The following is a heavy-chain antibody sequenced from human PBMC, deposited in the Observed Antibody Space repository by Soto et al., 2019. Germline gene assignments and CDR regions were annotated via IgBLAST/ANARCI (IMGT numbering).Heavy chain of an antibody. V-gene: IGHV3-23*01. CDR1: GFTFSNYA. J-gene: IGHJ4*02. CDR2: ITGRGDST. CDR3: ARVRPYYDD. Sequence: GGSLRLSCAASGFTFSNYAMNWVRQAPGKGLEWVSAITGRGDSTYYADSVKGRFTISRDNSKNTLYLQMDSLRAEDTAVYFCARVRPYYDDWGQGTLVTSPQ.